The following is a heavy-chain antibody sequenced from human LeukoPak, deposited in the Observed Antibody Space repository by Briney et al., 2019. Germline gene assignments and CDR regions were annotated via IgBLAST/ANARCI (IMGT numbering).Heavy chain of an antibody. V-gene: IGHV4-31*03. CDR2: IYYSGST. J-gene: IGHJ4*02. Sequence: PSETLSLTCTVSGGSISSGGYYWSWIRQHPGKGLEWIGYIYYSGSTYYNPSLKSRVAISVDTSKNQFSLKLSSVTAADTAVYYCARHRSSSRKYYFDYWGQGTLVTVSS. CDR3: ARHRSSSRKYYFDY. CDR1: GGSISSGGYY. D-gene: IGHD6-19*01.